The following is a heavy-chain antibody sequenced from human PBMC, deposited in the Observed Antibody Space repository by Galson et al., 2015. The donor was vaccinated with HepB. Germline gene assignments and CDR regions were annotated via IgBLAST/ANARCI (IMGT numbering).Heavy chain of an antibody. CDR1: GGSISSYY. D-gene: IGHD5-24*01. V-gene: IGHV4-4*07. CDR3: ARGGDGHGGYFDF. CDR2: IHSSGST. J-gene: IGHJ4*02. Sequence: ETLSLTCTVSGGSISSYYWSWIRQPAGKGLEWIGRIHSSGSTNYNPSLKSRVTMSVDTSRNQFSLKVNSVTAADTAVYWCARGGDGHGGYFDFWGQGTLVTVSS.